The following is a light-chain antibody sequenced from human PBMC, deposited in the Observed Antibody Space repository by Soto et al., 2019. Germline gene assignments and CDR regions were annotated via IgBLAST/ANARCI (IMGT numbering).Light chain of an antibody. Sequence: DIQMTQSPSSVSASVGDSVTITCRASQGVSDWVAWYQQKPGEAPKLLIYGSSSLLSGVPSRFSGTRSGTDFTLTISSLQPDDFATYYCQQYNSYWTFGQGTKVDLK. CDR2: GSS. CDR3: QQYNSYWT. CDR1: QGVSDW. J-gene: IGKJ1*01. V-gene: IGKV1D-16*01.